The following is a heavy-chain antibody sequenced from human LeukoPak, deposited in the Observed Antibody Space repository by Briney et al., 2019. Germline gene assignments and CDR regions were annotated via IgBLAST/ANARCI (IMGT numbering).Heavy chain of an antibody. V-gene: IGHV3-30*18. D-gene: IGHD1-26*01. J-gene: IGHJ4*02. Sequence: PGGSLRLSCAASGFTFSSYGMPWVRQAPGKGLEWVAVISYDGSNKYYADSVKGRFTISRDNSKNTLYLQMNSLRAEDTAVYYCAKLPGATAIDYWGQGTPVTVSS. CDR3: AKLPGATAIDY. CDR1: GFTFSSYG. CDR2: ISYDGSNK.